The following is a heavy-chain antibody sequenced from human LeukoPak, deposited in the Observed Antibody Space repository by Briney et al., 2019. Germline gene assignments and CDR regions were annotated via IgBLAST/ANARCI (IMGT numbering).Heavy chain of an antibody. Sequence: SEILSLTCTVSGGSISSSSYYWGWIRQPPGKGLEWIGSIYYSGSTYYNPSLKSRVTISVDTSKNQFSLKLSSVTAADTAVYYCARHRVVAPFDAFDIWGQGTMVTVSS. CDR1: GGSISSSSYY. V-gene: IGHV4-39*01. J-gene: IGHJ3*02. CDR2: IYYSGST. CDR3: ARHRVVAPFDAFDI. D-gene: IGHD2-15*01.